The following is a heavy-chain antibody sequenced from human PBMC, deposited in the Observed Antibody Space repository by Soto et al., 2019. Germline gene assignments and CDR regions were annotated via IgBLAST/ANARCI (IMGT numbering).Heavy chain of an antibody. V-gene: IGHV1-69*01. Sequence: VQLVQSGAEVKKPGSSVKVSCKASGGTFSSYAISWVRQAPGQGLEWMGGIIPIFGTANYAQKFQGRVTITADESTSTAYMELSSLRSEDTAVYYCARTIAVAGTSYYYYGMDVWGQGTTVTVSS. D-gene: IGHD6-19*01. CDR1: GGTFSSYA. J-gene: IGHJ6*02. CDR2: IIPIFGTA. CDR3: ARTIAVAGTSYYYYGMDV.